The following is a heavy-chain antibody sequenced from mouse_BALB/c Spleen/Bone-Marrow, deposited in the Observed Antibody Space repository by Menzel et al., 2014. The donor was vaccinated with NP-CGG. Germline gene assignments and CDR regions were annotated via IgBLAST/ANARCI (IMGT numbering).Heavy chain of an antibody. D-gene: IGHD2-1*01. Sequence: EVQLQQSGPELVKPGASVKMSCKASGYTFTSYLMHWVKQKPGQGLEWIGYINPYNDGTKYNEKFKGKATLTSDKSSSTAYMELSSLTSEDSAVYYCARGGNYWYLDVWGAGTTVTVSS. CDR2: INPYNDGT. CDR1: GYTFTSYL. J-gene: IGHJ1*01. V-gene: IGHV1-14*01. CDR3: ARGGNYWYLDV.